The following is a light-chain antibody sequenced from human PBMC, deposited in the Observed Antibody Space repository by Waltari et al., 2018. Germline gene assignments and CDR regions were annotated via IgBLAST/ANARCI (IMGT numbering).Light chain of an antibody. Sequence: DIQLTQSPSFLSASVGDRVTATCRASQAISNWLAWYQQRPGQAPKLLIYYASTLQSGVPSRFSGGVSGTEVTPTISALQPEDVATYYCQQDHSFALTFGGGTKVEI. CDR3: QQDHSFALT. J-gene: IGKJ4*01. CDR1: QAISNW. CDR2: YAS. V-gene: IGKV1-9*01.